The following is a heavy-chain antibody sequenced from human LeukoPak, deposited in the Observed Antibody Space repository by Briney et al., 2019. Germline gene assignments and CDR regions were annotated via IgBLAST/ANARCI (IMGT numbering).Heavy chain of an antibody. J-gene: IGHJ3*02. CDR1: GFDFSTYA. CDR2: ISTMSNYI. Sequence: GGSLRLSCAASGFDFSTYAINWVRQAPGKGLEWVSSISTMSNYIFYGDSVKGRFTISRDNAKNSVYLQMNSLRPEDTAVYYCARPPLTGDHIIAFDIWGQGTMVTVSS. V-gene: IGHV3-21*01. CDR3: ARPPLTGDHIIAFDI. D-gene: IGHD7-27*01.